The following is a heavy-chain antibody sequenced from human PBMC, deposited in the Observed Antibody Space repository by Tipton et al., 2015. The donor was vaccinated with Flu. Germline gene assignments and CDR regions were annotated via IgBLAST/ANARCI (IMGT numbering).Heavy chain of an antibody. Sequence: TLSLTCIVSGGSLSSYSWSWFRQPPGKGLEWIGYISDSGSTIYNPSLKSRVTISIDTSKNQFSLNLTSVTAADTAVYYCARGSGWCAYWGQGTLVTVSS. CDR3: ARGSGWCAY. D-gene: IGHD6-19*01. V-gene: IGHV4-59*12. J-gene: IGHJ4*02. CDR2: ISDSGST. CDR1: GGSLSSYS.